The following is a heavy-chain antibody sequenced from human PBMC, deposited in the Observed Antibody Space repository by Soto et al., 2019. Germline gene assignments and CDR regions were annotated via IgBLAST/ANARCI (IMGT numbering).Heavy chain of an antibody. J-gene: IGHJ4*02. V-gene: IGHV1-18*01. D-gene: IGHD3-9*01. CDR2: ISAYNGNT. CDR1: GYTFTRHG. Sequence: EASVKVSCKASGYTFTRHGISWGRQAPGQGLEWMGWISAYNGNTNYAQKLQGRVTMTTDTSTSTAYMELRSLRSDDTAVYYCARAERKYYDILSDWGQGTLVTVSS. CDR3: ARAERKYYDILSD.